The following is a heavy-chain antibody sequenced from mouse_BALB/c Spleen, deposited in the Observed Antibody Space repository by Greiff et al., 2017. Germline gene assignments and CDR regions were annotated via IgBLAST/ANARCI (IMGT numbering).Heavy chain of an antibody. D-gene: IGHD2-3*01. Sequence: VQVVESGPGLVAPSQSLSITCTVSGFSLTSYGVHWVRQPPGKGLEWLGVIWAGGSTNYNSALMSRLSISKDNSKSQVFLKMNSLQTDDTAMYYCARDGYYVDYYAMDYWGQGTSVTVSS. J-gene: IGHJ4*01. CDR2: IWAGGST. V-gene: IGHV2-9*02. CDR3: ARDGYYVDYYAMDY. CDR1: GFSLTSYG.